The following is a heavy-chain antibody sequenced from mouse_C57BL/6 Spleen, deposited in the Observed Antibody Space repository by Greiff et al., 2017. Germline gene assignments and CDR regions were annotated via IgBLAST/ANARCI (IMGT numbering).Heavy chain of an antibody. D-gene: IGHD2-2*01. V-gene: IGHV1-78*01. Sequence: QVQLQQSDAELVKPGASVKISCKASGYTFTDYTIHWMKQRPEQGLEWIGYIYPRDGSTKYNEKFQGKATLTADTSSSTAYMQLNRLTSEDSAVYFFASARYYGYDESAMDYWGQGTSVTVSS. J-gene: IGHJ4*01. CDR3: ASARYYGYDESAMDY. CDR2: IYPRDGST. CDR1: GYTFTDYT.